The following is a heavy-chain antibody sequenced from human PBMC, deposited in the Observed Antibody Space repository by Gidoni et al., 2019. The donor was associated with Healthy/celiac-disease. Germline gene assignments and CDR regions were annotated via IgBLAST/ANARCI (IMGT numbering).Heavy chain of an antibody. Sequence: QVQLVQSGAEVKKPGASVKVSCKASGYTFTIYYMHWVRQAPGQGLEWMGIINPSGGSTSYAQKFQGRVTMTRDTSTSTVYMELSSLRSEDTAVYYCAYTEGGPDSSGYYDAFDIWGQGTMVTVSS. CDR1: GYTFTIYY. D-gene: IGHD3-22*01. J-gene: IGHJ3*02. CDR2: INPSGGST. CDR3: AYTEGGPDSSGYYDAFDI. V-gene: IGHV1-46*03.